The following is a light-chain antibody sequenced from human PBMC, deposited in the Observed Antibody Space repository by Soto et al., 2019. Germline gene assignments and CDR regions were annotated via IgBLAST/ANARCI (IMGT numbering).Light chain of an antibody. V-gene: IGLV1-47*02. CDR1: GSSIGSHD. CDR2: RND. J-gene: IGLJ3*02. Sequence: QSVLTQPPSVSGAPGQRVIISCSGSGSSIGSHDVYWYQHLPGTAPKVLIYRNDQRPSGVPDRFSGSKSGTSASLAISGLRSEDEADYYCAAWDGSLSGRVFGGGTKLTVL. CDR3: AAWDGSLSGRV.